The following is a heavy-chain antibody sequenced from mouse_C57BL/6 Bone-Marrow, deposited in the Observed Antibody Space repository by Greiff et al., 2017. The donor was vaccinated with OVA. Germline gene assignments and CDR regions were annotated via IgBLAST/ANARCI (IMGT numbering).Heavy chain of an antibody. CDR2: IHPNSGST. V-gene: IGHV1-64*01. J-gene: IGHJ1*03. CDR1: GYTFTSYW. D-gene: IGHD4-1*01. CDR3: AREANWDWYFDV. Sequence: QVQLQQSGAELVKPGASVKLSCKASGYTFTSYWMHWVKQRPGQGLEWIGMIHPNSGSTNYNEKFKSKATLTVDKSSSTAYMQLSSLTSEDSAVYYCAREANWDWYFDVWGTGTTVTVSS.